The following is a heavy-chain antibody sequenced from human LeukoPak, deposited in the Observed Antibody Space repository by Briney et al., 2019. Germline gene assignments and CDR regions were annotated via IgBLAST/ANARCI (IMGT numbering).Heavy chain of an antibody. CDR2: IYYSGST. J-gene: IGHJ4*02. CDR1: GGSISSYY. CDR3: ARLNLYDYVWGLPSYYFDY. D-gene: IGHD3-16*01. Sequence: PSETLSLTCTVSGGSISSYYWSWIRQPPGKGLEWIGYIYYSGSTNYNPSLKSRVTISVDTSKNQFSLKLSSVTAADTAVYYRARLNLYDYVWGLPSYYFDYWGQGTLVTVSS. V-gene: IGHV4-59*08.